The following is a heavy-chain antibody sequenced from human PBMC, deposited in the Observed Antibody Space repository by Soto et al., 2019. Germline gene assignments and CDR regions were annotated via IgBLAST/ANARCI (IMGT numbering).Heavy chain of an antibody. D-gene: IGHD1-26*01. V-gene: IGHV1-69*13. CDR3: ARSWELLANWFDP. J-gene: IGHJ5*02. Sequence: SVKVSCKASGGTFSSYAISWVRQAPGQGLEWMGGIIPIFGTANYAQKFQGRVTITADESTSTAYMELSSLRSEDTAVYYCARSWELLANWFDPWGQGTLVTVSS. CDR1: GGTFSSYA. CDR2: IIPIFGTA.